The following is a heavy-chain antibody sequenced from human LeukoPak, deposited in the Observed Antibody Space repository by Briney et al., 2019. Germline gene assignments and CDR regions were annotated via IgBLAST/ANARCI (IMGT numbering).Heavy chain of an antibody. Sequence: SETLSLTCAVYGGSFSGYYWGWIRQPPGKGLEWIGEINHSGSTNYNPSLKSRVTISVDTSKNQFSLKLSSVTAADTAVYYCARDNDYGDYARGSDAFDIWGQGTMVTVSS. J-gene: IGHJ3*02. D-gene: IGHD4-17*01. V-gene: IGHV4-34*01. CDR1: GGSFSGYY. CDR2: INHSGST. CDR3: ARDNDYGDYARGSDAFDI.